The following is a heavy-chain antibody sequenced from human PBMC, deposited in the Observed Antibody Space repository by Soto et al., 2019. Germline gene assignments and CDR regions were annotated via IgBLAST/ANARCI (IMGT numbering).Heavy chain of an antibody. CDR1: GCTCRNYS. CDR3: ARDIDYGDYDAFDI. CDR2: ISSSSSTI. D-gene: IGHD4-17*01. Sequence: RVRCAAAGCTCRNYSMSWIRQAPGKGLEWVSYISSSSSTIYYADSVKGRFTISRDNAKNSLYLQMNSLRAEDTAVYYCARDIDYGDYDAFDIWGQATMLSDSS. J-gene: IGHJ3*02. V-gene: IGHV3-48*01.